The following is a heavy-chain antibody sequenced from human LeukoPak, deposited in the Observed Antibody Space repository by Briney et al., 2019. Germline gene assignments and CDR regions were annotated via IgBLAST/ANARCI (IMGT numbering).Heavy chain of an antibody. J-gene: IGHJ4*02. V-gene: IGHV4-34*01. CDR1: GGSFSGYY. CDR2: INHSGST. Sequence: PSETLSLTCAVYGGSFSGYYWSWIRQPPGKGLEWIGEINHSGSTNYNPSLKSRVTISVDMSKNQFSLKLSSVTAADTAVYYCVSVDWGSGYFDHWGQGILVTVSS. D-gene: IGHD7-27*01. CDR3: VSVDWGSGYFDH.